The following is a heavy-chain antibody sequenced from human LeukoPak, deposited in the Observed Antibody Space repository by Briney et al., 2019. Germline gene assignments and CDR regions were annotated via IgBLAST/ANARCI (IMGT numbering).Heavy chain of an antibody. CDR2: ISWNSGSI. V-gene: IGHV3-9*01. CDR3: AKPKYSSYYDFWSGYVYYGMDV. CDR1: GFTFDDYA. J-gene: IGHJ6*02. D-gene: IGHD3-3*01. Sequence: PGGSLRLSCAASGFTFDDYAMHWVRQAPGKGLEWVSGISWNSGSIGYADSVKGRFTISRDNSKNTLYLQMNSLRAEDTAVYYCAKPKYSSYYDFWSGYVYYGMDVWGQGTTVTVSS.